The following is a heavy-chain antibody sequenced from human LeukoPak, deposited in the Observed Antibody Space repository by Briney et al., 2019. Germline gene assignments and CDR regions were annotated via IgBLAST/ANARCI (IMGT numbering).Heavy chain of an antibody. CDR1: GFTFSSYW. J-gene: IGHJ6*03. Sequence: GGSLRLSCAASGFTFSSYWMSWVRQAPGKGLEWVANIKQDGSEKYYVDSVKGRFTISRDNAKNSLYLQMNSLRAEDTAVYYCARDSPPGTLDYYYYYMDVWGKGTMVTVSS. V-gene: IGHV3-7*01. CDR3: ARDSPPGTLDYYYYYMDV. CDR2: IKQDGSEK.